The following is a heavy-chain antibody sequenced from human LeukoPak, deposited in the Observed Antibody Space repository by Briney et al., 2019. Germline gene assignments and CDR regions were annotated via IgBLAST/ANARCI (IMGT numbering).Heavy chain of an antibody. D-gene: IGHD3-10*01. Sequence: PSETLSLTCTVSGGSISSSTYYWGWIRQPPGKGLEWIGSIYYSGSTFYTPSLKSRVTISVDTSKNQFSLKLSSVTATDTAVYYCARSLLSAGSGSYGFDPWGQGTLVTVSS. CDR3: ARSLLSAGSGSYGFDP. J-gene: IGHJ5*02. CDR1: GGSISSSTYY. CDR2: IYYSGST. V-gene: IGHV4-39*01.